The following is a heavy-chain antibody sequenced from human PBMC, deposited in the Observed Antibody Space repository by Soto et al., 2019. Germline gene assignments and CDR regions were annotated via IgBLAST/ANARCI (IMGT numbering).Heavy chain of an antibody. CDR2: IKQAGSEK. Sequence: EVQLVESGGGLVQPGGSLRISCAASGFTFSSYWMSWVRQAPGQGLEWVANIKQAGSEKYYVDSVKGRFTISRYNAKNSMYLQMNSLRAEDTAVYYCARDLSHYWGQGTLVTVSA. CDR3: ARDLSHY. V-gene: IGHV3-7*01. CDR1: GFTFSSYW. J-gene: IGHJ4*02.